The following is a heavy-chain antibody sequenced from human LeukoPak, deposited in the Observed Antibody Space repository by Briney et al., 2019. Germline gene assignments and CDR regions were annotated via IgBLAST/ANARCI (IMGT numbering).Heavy chain of an antibody. CDR2: ISYDGSNK. D-gene: IGHD2-2*01. J-gene: IGHJ3*02. Sequence: GGSLRLSCAASGFTFSSYAMHWVRQAPGKGLEWVAVISYDGSNKYYADSVKGRFTISRDNAENSLYLQMNSLRAEDTAVYYCARAMRRAAMGAFDIWGQGTMVTVSS. V-gene: IGHV3-30-3*01. CDR3: ARAMRRAAMGAFDI. CDR1: GFTFSSYA.